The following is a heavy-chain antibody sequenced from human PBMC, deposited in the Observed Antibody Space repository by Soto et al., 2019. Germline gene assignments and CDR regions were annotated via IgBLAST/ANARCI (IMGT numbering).Heavy chain of an antibody. V-gene: IGHV4-59*08. CDR2: IYYSGST. D-gene: IGHD3-10*01. Sequence: SETLSLTCTVSGGSISSYYWSWIRQPPGKGLEWIGYIYYSGSTNYNPSLKSRVTISVDTSKNQFSLKLSSVTAADTAVYYCARHKRLDYYGSGSYPLYYFDYWGQGTLVTVSS. J-gene: IGHJ4*02. CDR3: ARHKRLDYYGSGSYPLYYFDY. CDR1: GGSISSYY.